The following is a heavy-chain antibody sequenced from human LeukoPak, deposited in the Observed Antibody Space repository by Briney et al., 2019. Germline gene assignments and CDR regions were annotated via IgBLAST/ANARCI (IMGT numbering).Heavy chain of an antibody. J-gene: IGHJ4*02. Sequence: GGSLRLSCTASGYTFGDYAMSWVRQAPGKGLEWVGFIRTKAYGGTTEYAASVKGRFTVSRDDSESIAYLQVNSLKTEDTAVYFCTRGYCSSTSCYLLFWGQGTLVTVSS. D-gene: IGHD2-2*01. CDR1: GYTFGDYA. CDR2: IRTKAYGGTT. CDR3: TRGYCSSTSCYLLF. V-gene: IGHV3-49*04.